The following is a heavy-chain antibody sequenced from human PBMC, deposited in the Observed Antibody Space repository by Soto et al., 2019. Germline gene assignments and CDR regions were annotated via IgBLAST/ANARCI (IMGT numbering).Heavy chain of an antibody. J-gene: IGHJ4*02. D-gene: IGHD2-2*01. CDR2: INSGKGNT. CDR3: ARAGDGWSSANCYVIDY. Sequence: QVQLVQSGAEVKKPGASVKVSCKASGYTFTRYAMHWVRQAPGQRLEWMGWINSGKGNTKYSEKFQGRVTITSDTSASTAYMDLSSLRSEDTAMYYCARAGDGWSSANCYVIDYWGQGTLVTVSS. CDR1: GYTFTRYA. V-gene: IGHV1-3*04.